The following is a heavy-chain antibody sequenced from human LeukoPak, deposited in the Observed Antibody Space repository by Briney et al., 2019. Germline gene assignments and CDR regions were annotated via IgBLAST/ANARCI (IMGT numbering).Heavy chain of an antibody. Sequence: GGSLRLSCAASGFTFGSYVMNWVRQAPGKGLEWVSGISGGSDTTYYADSVKGRFTISGDNSEHTLYLQMNSLRAEDTAVYYCAKGRNGYDFFEKWGQGTLVTVSS. J-gene: IGHJ4*02. D-gene: IGHD2-8*01. V-gene: IGHV3-23*01. CDR2: ISGGSDTT. CDR3: AKGRNGYDFFEK. CDR1: GFTFGSYV.